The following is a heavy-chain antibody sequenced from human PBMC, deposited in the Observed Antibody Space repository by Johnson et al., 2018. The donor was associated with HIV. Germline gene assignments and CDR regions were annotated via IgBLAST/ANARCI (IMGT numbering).Heavy chain of an antibody. CDR2: LHSDGST. D-gene: IGHD4-17*01. J-gene: IGHJ3*02. V-gene: IGHV3-66*01. CDR1: GFTVSNNY. Sequence: EVQLVESGGGVVQPGRSLRLSCAASGFTVSNNYMSWVRQAPGKGLEWVSILHSDGSTFNTDSVKGRFTISRDNSKNTLYLQMNSLRAEDTAVYYCARDVTKDAFDIWGQGTMVTVSS. CDR3: ARDVTKDAFDI.